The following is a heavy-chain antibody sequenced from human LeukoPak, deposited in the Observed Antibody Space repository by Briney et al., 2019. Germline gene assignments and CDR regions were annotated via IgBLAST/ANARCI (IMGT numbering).Heavy chain of an antibody. Sequence: SETLSLTCTVSGGSISSSSYYWGWIRQPPGKGLEWIGSIYYSGSTYYNPSFKSRVTISVDTSKNQFSLKLSSVTAADTAVYYCARRRGRSAFDPWGQGTLVTVSS. V-gene: IGHV4-39*01. CDR2: IYYSGST. D-gene: IGHD2-15*01. J-gene: IGHJ5*02. CDR3: ARRRGRSAFDP. CDR1: GGSISSSSYY.